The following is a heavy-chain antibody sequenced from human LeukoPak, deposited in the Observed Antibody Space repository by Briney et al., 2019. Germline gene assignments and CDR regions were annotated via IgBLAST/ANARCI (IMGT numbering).Heavy chain of an antibody. Sequence: GGSLRLSCAASGFTFSSYAMSWVRQAPGKGRKGVSAISGSGGSTYYADSVKCRFTISRDNSKNTLYLQMNSLRAEDTAVYYCAKTPGGYSSSWYVYWGQGTLVTVSS. J-gene: IGHJ4*02. V-gene: IGHV3-23*01. D-gene: IGHD6-13*01. CDR2: ISGSGGST. CDR1: GFTFSSYA. CDR3: AKTPGGYSSSWYVY.